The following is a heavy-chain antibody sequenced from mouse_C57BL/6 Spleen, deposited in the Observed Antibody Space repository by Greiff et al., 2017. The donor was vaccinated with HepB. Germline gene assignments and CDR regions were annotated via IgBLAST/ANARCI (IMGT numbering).Heavy chain of an antibody. CDR3: ARGYGYGLAY. CDR2: IDPSDSYT. D-gene: IGHD2-2*01. V-gene: IGHV1-69*01. J-gene: IGHJ3*01. Sequence: VQLQQPGAELVMPGASVKLSCKASGYTFTSYWMHWVKQRPGQGLEWIGEIDPSDSYTNYNQKFKGKSTLTVDKSSSTAYMQLSSLTSEDSAVYDCARGYGYGLAYWGQGTLVTVSA. CDR1: GYTFTSYW.